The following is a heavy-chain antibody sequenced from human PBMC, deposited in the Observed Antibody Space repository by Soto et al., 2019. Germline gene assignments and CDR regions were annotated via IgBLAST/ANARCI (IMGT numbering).Heavy chain of an antibody. J-gene: IGHJ6*02. CDR2: IDTSGNT. D-gene: IGHD6-13*01. CDR3: ARYSSNWFQTEGMDV. Sequence: KPSETLSLTCTVSGGSISTYYWSWTRQPAGKGLEWIGRIDTSGNTNYNPSLKSRVTMSVDTSKKQFSLKLTSVTAADTAVYYCARYSSNWFQTEGMDVWGQGTTVTVSS. V-gene: IGHV4-4*07. CDR1: GGSISTYY.